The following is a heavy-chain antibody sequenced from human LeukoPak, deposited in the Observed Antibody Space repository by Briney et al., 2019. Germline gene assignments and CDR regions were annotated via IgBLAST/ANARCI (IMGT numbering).Heavy chain of an antibody. J-gene: IGHJ4*02. CDR1: GGSISRGDYY. D-gene: IGHD4/OR15-4a*01. V-gene: IGHV4-30-4*01. CDR3: AREMGGTVLTSSPDY. CDR2: IHKSGGT. Sequence: PSQTLSLTCTVSGGSISRGDYYWTWIRQPPGKGLEWIGYIHKSGGTSYTPSLKSRLTMSVDTSKNQFSLKLRSVTAADTAVYYCAREMGGTVLTSSPDYWGQGTQVTVSS.